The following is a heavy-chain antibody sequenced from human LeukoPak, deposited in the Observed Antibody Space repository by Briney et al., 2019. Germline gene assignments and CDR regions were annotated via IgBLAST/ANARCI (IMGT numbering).Heavy chain of an antibody. D-gene: IGHD3-22*01. Sequence: SETLSLTCAVYGGSFSGYYWSWIRQPPGKGLEWIGEINHSGSTNYNPSLKSRVTISVDTSKNQFSLKLSSVTAADTAVNFCASLTMIVVPWGQGTLVTVSS. V-gene: IGHV4-34*01. J-gene: IGHJ5*02. CDR2: INHSGST. CDR3: ASLTMIVVP. CDR1: GGSFSGYY.